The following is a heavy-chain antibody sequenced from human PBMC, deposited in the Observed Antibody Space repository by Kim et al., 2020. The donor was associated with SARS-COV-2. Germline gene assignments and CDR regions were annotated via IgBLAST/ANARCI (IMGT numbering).Heavy chain of an antibody. J-gene: IGHJ3*02. D-gene: IGHD2-15*01. Sequence: GGSLRLSCAASGFTFSSYGMHWVRQAPGKGLEWVAVISYDGSNKYYADSVKGRFTISRDNSKNTLYLQMNSLRAEDTAVYYCAKAAAHDAFDIWGQGTMVTVSS. CDR2: ISYDGSNK. CDR3: AKAAAHDAFDI. CDR1: GFTFSSYG. V-gene: IGHV3-30*18.